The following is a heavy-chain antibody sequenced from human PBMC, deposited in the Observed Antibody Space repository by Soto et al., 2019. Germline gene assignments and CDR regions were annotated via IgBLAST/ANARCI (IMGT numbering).Heavy chain of an antibody. V-gene: IGHV1-24*01. CDR1: GYTLTELS. CDR2: FDPEDGET. Sequence: ASVKVSCRVSGYTLTELSMHWVRQAPGKGLEWMGGFDPEDGETVYAQKFQGRVTMTEDTSTDTAYMELSSLRSEDTAVYYCASQAYYLFNYWGQGTLVTVSS. CDR3: ASQAYYLFNY. J-gene: IGHJ4*02. D-gene: IGHD3-22*01.